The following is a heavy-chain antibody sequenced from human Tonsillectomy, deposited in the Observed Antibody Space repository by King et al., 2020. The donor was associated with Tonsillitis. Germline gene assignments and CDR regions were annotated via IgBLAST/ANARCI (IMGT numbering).Heavy chain of an antibody. Sequence: VQLQQWGAGLLKPSETLSLTCAVYGGSFSGYFWSWIRQPPGKGLDWIGEINQSGSTNYNPSLKSRVTVSVDTSKKQFSLRLSSVTASDTAVYYCARLVAGTTYHNYGMDVWGQGTTVTVSS. CDR1: GGSFSGYF. D-gene: IGHD1-1*01. CDR2: INQSGST. V-gene: IGHV4-34*01. J-gene: IGHJ6*02. CDR3: ARLVAGTTYHNYGMDV.